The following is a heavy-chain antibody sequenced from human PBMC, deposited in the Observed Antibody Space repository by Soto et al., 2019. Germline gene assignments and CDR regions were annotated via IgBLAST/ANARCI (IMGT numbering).Heavy chain of an antibody. CDR2: ISGSGGST. CDR3: AKDPGPVAAATGYYYYGMDV. J-gene: IGHJ6*02. D-gene: IGHD6-13*01. Sequence: GGSLRLSCAASGFSFSSYAMSWVRQAPGKGLEWVSAISGSGGSTYYADSVKGRFTISRDNSKNTLYLQMNSLRAEDTAVYYCAKDPGPVAAATGYYYYGMDVWGQGTTVTVSS. CDR1: GFSFSSYA. V-gene: IGHV3-23*01.